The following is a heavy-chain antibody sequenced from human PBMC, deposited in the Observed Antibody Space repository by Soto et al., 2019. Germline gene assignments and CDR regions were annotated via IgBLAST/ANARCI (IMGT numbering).Heavy chain of an antibody. CDR1: GYSFMKYG. J-gene: IGHJ4*02. CDR3: AREASVLIPAAQPSRFDS. CDR2: ISPYSGYT. D-gene: IGHD2-2*01. V-gene: IGHV1-18*01. Sequence: ASVKVSCKGFGYSFMKYGINWVRQAPGQGLEWAGWISPYSGYTHSAQKFHGRLTLTTDTAASTAYMELRILRSADTALYYCAREASVLIPAAQPSRFDSWGQGTLVTSPQ.